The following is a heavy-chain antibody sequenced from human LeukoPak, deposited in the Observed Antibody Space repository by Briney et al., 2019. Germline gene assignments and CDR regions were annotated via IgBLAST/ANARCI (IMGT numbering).Heavy chain of an antibody. J-gene: IGHJ4*02. Sequence: PGGSLRLSCAASGFTFSSYGMHWVRQAPGKGLEWVAVISYDGSNKYYADSVKGRFTISRDNSKNTLCLQMNSLRAEDTAVCYCAKVVDGYNSDSDYWGQGTLVTVSS. CDR1: GFTFSSYG. CDR3: AKVVDGYNSDSDY. V-gene: IGHV3-30*18. CDR2: ISYDGSNK. D-gene: IGHD5-12*01.